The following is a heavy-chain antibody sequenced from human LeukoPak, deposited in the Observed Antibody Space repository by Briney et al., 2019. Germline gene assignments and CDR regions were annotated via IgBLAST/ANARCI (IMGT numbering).Heavy chain of an antibody. CDR1: GFTFSNFG. J-gene: IGHJ4*02. D-gene: IGHD3-10*01. CDR3: ARDESSGSLHFDY. V-gene: IGHV3-33*01. Sequence: GGSVRLSCAASGFTFSNFGMHWVRQAPGKGLEWVAVIWFDGSNKYYADSGEGRFTISRDNSKNTLYMQMDSLRAEDTALYYSARDESSGSLHFDYWGQGTLVTVSS. CDR2: IWFDGSNK.